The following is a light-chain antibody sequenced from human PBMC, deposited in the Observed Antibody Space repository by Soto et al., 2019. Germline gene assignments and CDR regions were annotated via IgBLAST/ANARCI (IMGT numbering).Light chain of an antibody. CDR3: QQTHSSPLT. CDR2: SSS. V-gene: IGKV1-39*01. CDR1: QSISTF. J-gene: IGKJ4*01. Sequence: DIHMTQSPSSLSASVGDSVIITCRASQSISTFLNWYQQKPGKVPKLLIFSSSTLQSGVPSRFSGSGSGSDFTLTISTLQPEDFATYYCQQTHSSPLTFGGGTKVEI.